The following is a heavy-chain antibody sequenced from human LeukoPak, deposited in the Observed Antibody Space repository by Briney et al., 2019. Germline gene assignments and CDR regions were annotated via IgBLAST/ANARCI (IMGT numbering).Heavy chain of an antibody. V-gene: IGHV4-34*01. CDR1: GGSFSGYY. CDR2: INHSGST. J-gene: IGHJ4*02. D-gene: IGHD2-15*01. CDR3: ARREVAANIEADY. Sequence: ETLSLTCAVYGGSFSGYYWSWIRQPPGKGLEWIGEINHSGSTNYNPSLKSRVTISVDTSKNQFSLKLSSVTTADTAVYYCARREVAANIEADYWGQGTLVTVSS.